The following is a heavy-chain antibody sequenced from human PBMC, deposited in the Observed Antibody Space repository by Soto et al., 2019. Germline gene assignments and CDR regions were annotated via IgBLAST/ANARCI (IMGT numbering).Heavy chain of an antibody. V-gene: IGHV1-46*01. D-gene: IGHD6-19*01. J-gene: IGHJ3*02. CDR2: INPNGGST. Sequence: QVQLVQSGAEVKKPGASVKVSCKASGYTFINYYMHWVRQAPGPGLGWMGIINPNGGSTTYAQKFQGRVTLTRDTSTNTVNMELSSLRSEDTAVYYCAREKWLVRRNDPFDIWGQGTMVTVSS. CDR3: AREKWLVRRNDPFDI. CDR1: GYTFINYY.